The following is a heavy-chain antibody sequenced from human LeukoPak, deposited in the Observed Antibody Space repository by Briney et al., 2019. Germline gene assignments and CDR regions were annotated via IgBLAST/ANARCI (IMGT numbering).Heavy chain of an antibody. CDR2: ISSSSSYV. D-gene: IGHD5-12*01. CDR3: ARDPSSNGYADY. CDR1: GFTFSSYS. Sequence: GGSLRLSCAASGFTFSSYSMNWVRQAPGKGLEWVSSISSSSSYVYYADSVKGRFTISRDNAKNSLYLQMNSLRAEDTAVYYCARDPSSNGYADYWGQGTLVTVSS. V-gene: IGHV3-21*01. J-gene: IGHJ4*02.